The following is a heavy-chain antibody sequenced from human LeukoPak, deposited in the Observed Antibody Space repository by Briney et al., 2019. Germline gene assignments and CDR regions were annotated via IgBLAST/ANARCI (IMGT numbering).Heavy chain of an antibody. V-gene: IGHV4-39*01. J-gene: IGHJ3*02. CDR2: IYYSGST. Sequence: KPSETLSLTCTVSGGSISSSSYYWGWIRQPPGKGLEWIGSIYYSGSTYYNPSLKSRVTISVDTSKNQFSLKLSSVTAADTAVYYCARTYDFWSGHPDAFDIWGQGSMVTVSS. D-gene: IGHD3-3*01. CDR3: ARTYDFWSGHPDAFDI. CDR1: GGSISSSSYY.